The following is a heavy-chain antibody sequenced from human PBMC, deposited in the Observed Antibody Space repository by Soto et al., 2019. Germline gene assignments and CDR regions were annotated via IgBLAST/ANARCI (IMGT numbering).Heavy chain of an antibody. V-gene: IGHV3-64*01. D-gene: IGHD2-2*01. CDR2: ISNNGGST. CDR1: GFSFSNYA. Sequence: GGSLRLSCVASGFSFSNYAMHWVRQAPGKGLEFVSAISNNGGSTYYANSVKGRFTISRDNSKNTLYLQMGRLRTDDMAVYYCARGGPYQLLSDFDYWGQGTLVTVSS. J-gene: IGHJ4*02. CDR3: ARGGPYQLLSDFDY.